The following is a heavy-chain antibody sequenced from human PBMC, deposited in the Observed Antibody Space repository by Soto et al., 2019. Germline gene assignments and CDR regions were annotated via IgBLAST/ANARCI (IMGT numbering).Heavy chain of an antibody. CDR2: IWYDGSNK. Sequence: QVQLVESGGGVVQPGRSLRLSCAASGFTFSSYGMHWVRQAPGKGLEWVAVIWYDGSNKYYADSVKGRFAISRDNSKNTLYLQMNSRRAEDTTVYYCARDVDIVAEGPFGFDYWGQGTLVTVSS. CDR3: ARDVDIVAEGPFGFDY. D-gene: IGHD5-12*01. CDR1: GFTFSSYG. V-gene: IGHV3-33*01. J-gene: IGHJ4*02.